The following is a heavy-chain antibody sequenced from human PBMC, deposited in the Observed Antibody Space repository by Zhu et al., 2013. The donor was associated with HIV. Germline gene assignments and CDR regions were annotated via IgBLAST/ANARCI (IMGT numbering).Heavy chain of an antibody. CDR1: GGSFSGYY. J-gene: IGHJ5*02. CDR3: ASVRCGGQQLVTNHNWFDP. Sequence: QVQLQQWGAGLLKPSETLSLTCAVYGGSFSGYYWSWIRQPPGKGLEWIGEINHSGSTNYNPSLKSRVTISVDTSKNQFSLKLSSVTAADTAVYYCASVRCGGQQLVTNHNWFDPWGQGTLVTVSS. D-gene: IGHD6-13*01. V-gene: IGHV4-34*01. CDR2: INHSGST.